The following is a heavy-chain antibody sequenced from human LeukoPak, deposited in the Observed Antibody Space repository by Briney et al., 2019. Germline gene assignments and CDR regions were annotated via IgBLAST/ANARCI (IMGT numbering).Heavy chain of an antibody. V-gene: IGHV3-33*01. Sequence: PGRSLRLSCAASGFTFSSYGMHWVRQAPGKGLEWVAVIWYDGCNKHYADSVKGRFTISRDNSKNALYLQMNSLRAEDTAVYYCARVTGYLRRSGHYYDSSGFDPLDYWGQGTLVTVSS. D-gene: IGHD3-22*01. J-gene: IGHJ4*02. CDR1: GFTFSSYG. CDR2: IWYDGCNK. CDR3: ARVTGYLRRSGHYYDSSGFDPLDY.